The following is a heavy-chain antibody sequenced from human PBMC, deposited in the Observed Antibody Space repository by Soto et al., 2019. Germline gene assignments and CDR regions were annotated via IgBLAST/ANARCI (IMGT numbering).Heavy chain of an antibody. D-gene: IGHD6-13*01. J-gene: IGHJ6*02. CDR1: GFTFTSSA. CDR3: AAESGYSSTYYYYYGMDV. CDR2: IVVGSGNT. V-gene: IGHV1-58*01. Sequence: GASVKVSCKASGFTFTSSAVQWVRQARGQRLEWIGWIVVGSGNTNYAQKFQERVTITRDMSTSTAYMELSSLRSEDTAVYYCAAESGYSSTYYYYYGMDVWGQGTTVTVSS.